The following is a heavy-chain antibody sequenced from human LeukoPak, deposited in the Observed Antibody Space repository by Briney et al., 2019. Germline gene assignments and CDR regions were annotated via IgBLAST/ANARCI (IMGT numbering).Heavy chain of an antibody. J-gene: IGHJ4*02. Sequence: GGSLRLSCVASGFPFSSYWMTWVRQAPGKGLEWVANIKQDGSKKSYVDSVKGRFTISRDNAKNSLYLQMSSLRAEDTAVYYCARRYFDYWGQGTLVTVSS. CDR2: IKQDGSKK. V-gene: IGHV3-7*03. CDR1: GFPFSSYW. CDR3: ARRYFDY.